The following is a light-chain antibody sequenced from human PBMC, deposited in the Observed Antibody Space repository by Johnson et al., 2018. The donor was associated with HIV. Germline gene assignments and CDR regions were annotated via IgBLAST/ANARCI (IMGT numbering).Light chain of an antibody. J-gene: IGLJ1*01. CDR3: GTWDSSLGACV. CDR2: ENK. CDR1: SSNIGNNY. Sequence: QSVLTQPPSVSAAPGQKVTISCSGSSSNIGNNYVSWYQQLPGTAPKLLIHENKKRPSGIPDRFSGSKSGTSATLDITGLQTGDEADYYCGTWDSSLGACVFGTGTKVTVL. V-gene: IGLV1-51*01.